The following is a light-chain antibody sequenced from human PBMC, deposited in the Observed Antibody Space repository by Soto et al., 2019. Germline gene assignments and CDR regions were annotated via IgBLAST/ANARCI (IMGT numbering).Light chain of an antibody. J-gene: IGKJ1*01. CDR3: QQSFSIPSWT. CDR1: QSISIY. CDR2: AAS. Sequence: DIQMTQSPSSLSAFVGDRVTITCRASQSISIYLNWYQQKPGRAPKLLIYAASSLQSGVPSRFSGSGSGTDFTLTISSLQPEDFATYYCQQSFSIPSWTFGQGTKVEI. V-gene: IGKV1-39*01.